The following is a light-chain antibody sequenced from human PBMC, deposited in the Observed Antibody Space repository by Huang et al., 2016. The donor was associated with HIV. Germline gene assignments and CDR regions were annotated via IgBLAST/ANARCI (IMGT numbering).Light chain of an antibody. CDR3: QQYNSWPPLT. J-gene: IGKJ4*01. CDR1: QSVSSN. Sequence: EIVMTQSPATLSVSPGEGATISCRASQSVSSNLAGYQQKIGQAPRLLIYAASTRATGIPARFSGSGSGTEFTLTISSLQSEDFAVYYCQQYNSWPPLTFGGGTKVEIK. V-gene: IGKV3-15*01. CDR2: AAS.